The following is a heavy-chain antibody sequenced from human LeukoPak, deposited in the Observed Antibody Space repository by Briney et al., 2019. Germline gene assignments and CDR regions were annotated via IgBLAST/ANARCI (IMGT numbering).Heavy chain of an antibody. J-gene: IGHJ4*02. V-gene: IGHV3-23*01. CDR2: ISGSGGST. D-gene: IGHD2-21*02. CDR1: GFTFSSYA. CDR3: ARYIVVVTARIDY. Sequence: GGSLRLSCEASGFTFSSYAMSWVRQAPGKGLEWVSAISGSGGSTYYADSVKGRFSISRDNTKNTLYLQMNSLRAEDTAVYYCARYIVVVTARIDYWGQGTLVTVSS.